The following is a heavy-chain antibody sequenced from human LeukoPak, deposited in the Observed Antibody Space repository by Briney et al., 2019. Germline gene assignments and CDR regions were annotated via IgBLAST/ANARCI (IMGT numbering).Heavy chain of an antibody. V-gene: IGHV4-59*01. CDR3: AGAVVITSAEYFQH. CDR2: IHYSGST. CDR1: GGSISSYY. D-gene: IGHD3-22*01. J-gene: IGHJ1*01. Sequence: SETLSLTCTVSGGSISSYYWSWIRQPPGKGLEWIGYIHYSGSTNYNPSLKSRVTISLDTSKNQFSLKLSSVTAADTAVYYCAGAVVITSAEYFQHWGQGTLVTVSS.